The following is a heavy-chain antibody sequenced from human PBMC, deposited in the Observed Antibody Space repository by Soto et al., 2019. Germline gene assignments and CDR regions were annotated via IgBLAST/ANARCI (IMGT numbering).Heavy chain of an antibody. CDR3: ARGKYSSIWYEGGWFDP. D-gene: IGHD6-13*01. J-gene: IGHJ5*02. Sequence: QVQLVQSGAEVKKPGSSVKVSCKASGGTFSSYAISWVRQAPGHGLEWMGGIIPIFGTANYAQKFQGRVTITADESTSTAYMELSSLRSEDTAVYYCARGKYSSIWYEGGWFDPWGQGTLVTVSS. V-gene: IGHV1-69*01. CDR2: IIPIFGTA. CDR1: GGTFSSYA.